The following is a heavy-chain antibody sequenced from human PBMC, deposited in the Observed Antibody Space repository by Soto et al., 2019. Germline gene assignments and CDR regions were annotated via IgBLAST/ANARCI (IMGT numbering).Heavy chain of an antibody. D-gene: IGHD3-16*02. CDR2: TIPLFYSA. CDR3: VSQDYVWVSFRYTSQRFDL. CDR1: GDIFKTYP. J-gene: IGHJ3*01. Sequence: HVQLVQSGAEVKKPGSSVRISCKASGDIFKTYPVSWVRQAPGKGLEWMGGTIPLFYSATYAKKFQSRVTITADASACTTYMEMASLTSEDTAFYYCVSQDYVWVSFRYTSQRFDLLGRGTLITFSS. V-gene: IGHV1-69*01.